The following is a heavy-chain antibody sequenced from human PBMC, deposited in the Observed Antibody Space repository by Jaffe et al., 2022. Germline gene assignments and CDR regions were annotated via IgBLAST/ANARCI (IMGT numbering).Heavy chain of an antibody. J-gene: IGHJ6*03. CDR1: GGSISSSSYY. Sequence: QLQLQESGPGLVKPSETLSLTCTVSGGSISSSSYYWGWIRQPPGKGLEWIGSIYYSGSTYYNPSLKSRVTISVDTSKNQFSLKLSSVTAADTAVYYCARQAGCSSTSCYWSYYYYMDVWGKGTTVTVSS. CDR3: ARQAGCSSTSCYWSYYYYMDV. V-gene: IGHV4-39*01. D-gene: IGHD2-2*01. CDR2: IYYSGST.